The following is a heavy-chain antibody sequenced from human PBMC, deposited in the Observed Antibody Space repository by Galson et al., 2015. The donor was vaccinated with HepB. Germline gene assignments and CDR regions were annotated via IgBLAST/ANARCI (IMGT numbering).Heavy chain of an antibody. CDR1: GFTFSNDW. J-gene: IGHJ4*02. Sequence: SLRLSCAASGFTFSNDWMSWVRQAPGKGLEWVGRIKRKTDGGTTDYAAPVQGRFTIARDDSTNTLYMKMNSLKSEDIAVYYCTTEALLYYYFLTGSIINGDYWGQGTLVTVSS. CDR2: IKRKTDGGTT. CDR3: TTEALLYYYFLTGSIINGDY. D-gene: IGHD3-9*01. V-gene: IGHV3-15*01.